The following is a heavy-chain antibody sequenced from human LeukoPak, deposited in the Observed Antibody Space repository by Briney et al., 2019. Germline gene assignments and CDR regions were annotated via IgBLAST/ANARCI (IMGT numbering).Heavy chain of an antibody. CDR2: FDPEDGET. V-gene: IGHV1-24*01. J-gene: IGHJ3*02. Sequence: ASVKVSCKVSGYTLTELSMHWVRQAPGKGLEWMGGFDPEDGETIYAQKFQGRVTMTEDTSTDTAYMELSSLRSEDTAVYYYATAHGSGSYYDAFDIWGQGTMVTVSS. CDR3: ATAHGSGSYYDAFDI. D-gene: IGHD3-10*01. CDR1: GYTLTELS.